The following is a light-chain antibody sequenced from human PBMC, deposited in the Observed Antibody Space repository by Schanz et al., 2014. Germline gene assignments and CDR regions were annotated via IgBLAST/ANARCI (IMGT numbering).Light chain of an antibody. CDR2: GNS. Sequence: QSVLTQPPSVSGAPGQRVTISCTGNSSNIGAGYDVHWYQHLPGTAPKLLIHGNSNRPSGVPDRFSGSQSGSSASLAITGLQAEDEAAFYCAAWDDSLNGGVFGGGTKLTVL. CDR1: SSNIGAGYD. J-gene: IGLJ3*02. V-gene: IGLV1-40*01. CDR3: AAWDDSLNGGV.